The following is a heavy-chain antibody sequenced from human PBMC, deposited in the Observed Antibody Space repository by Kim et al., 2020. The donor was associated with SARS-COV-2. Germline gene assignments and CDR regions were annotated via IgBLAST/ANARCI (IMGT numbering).Heavy chain of an antibody. D-gene: IGHD6-13*01. Sequence: PGSVKGRFTISRENAKNSLDLQMNSLRAGDTAVYYCARVPDGGSSWYYDYWGQGTLVTVSS. CDR3: ARVPDGGSSWYYDY. J-gene: IGHJ4*02. V-gene: IGHV3-13*01.